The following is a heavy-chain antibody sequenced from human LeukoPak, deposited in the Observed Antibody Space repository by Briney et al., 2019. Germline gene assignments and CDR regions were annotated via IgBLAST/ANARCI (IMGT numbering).Heavy chain of an antibody. CDR2: ISGSGGST. CDR1: GFTFSSYA. D-gene: IGHD3-22*01. J-gene: IGHJ4*02. CDR3: AKDQIVVVTAPFDY. V-gene: IGHV3-23*01. Sequence: PGGSMRLSCAASGFTFSSYAMSWVRQAPGKGLEWVSAISGSGGSTYYADSVKGRFTISRDNSKNTLYLQMNSLRAEDTAVYYCAKDQIVVVTAPFDYWGQGTLVTVSS.